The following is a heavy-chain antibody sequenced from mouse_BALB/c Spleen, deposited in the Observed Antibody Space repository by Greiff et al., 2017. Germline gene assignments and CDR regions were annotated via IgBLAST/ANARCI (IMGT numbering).Heavy chain of an antibody. D-gene: IGHD4-1*01. J-gene: IGHJ2*01. CDR1: GFTFSDYY. Sequence: EVKLMESGGGLVKPGGSLKLSCAASGFTFSDYYMYWVRQTPEKRLEWVATISDGGSYTYYPDSVKGRFTISRDNAKNNLYLQMSSLKSEDTAMYYCARGNWDGGFDYWGQGTTLTVSS. CDR3: ARGNWDGGFDY. CDR2: ISDGGSYT. V-gene: IGHV5-4*02.